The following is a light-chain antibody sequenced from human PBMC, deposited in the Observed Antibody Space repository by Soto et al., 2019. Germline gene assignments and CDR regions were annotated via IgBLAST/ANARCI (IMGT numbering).Light chain of an antibody. Sequence: QSALTQPASVSGSPGQSITISCTGTSSDVGGSNYVSWYQPHPGKAPKLMIYEVSNRPSGVSNRFSGSKSGNTASLTISGLQAEDEADYYCSSYTSSSTLGVFGGGTKLTVL. CDR1: SSDVGGSNY. J-gene: IGLJ2*01. CDR3: SSYTSSSTLGV. CDR2: EVS. V-gene: IGLV2-14*01.